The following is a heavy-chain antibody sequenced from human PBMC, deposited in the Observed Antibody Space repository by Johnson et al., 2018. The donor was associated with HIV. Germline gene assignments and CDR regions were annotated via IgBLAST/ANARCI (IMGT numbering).Heavy chain of an antibody. CDR2: IGTAGDT. CDR1: GFTFSSYD. V-gene: IGHV3-13*01. Sequence: VQLVESGGGLVQPGGSLRLSCAASGFTFSSYDMHWVRQVTGKGLEWVSAIGTAGDTYYPGSVKGRFTISREKAKTSLYLQRNSLRAGDTAVYYCARESPGYAFDIWGQGTMVTVSS. CDR3: ARESPGYAFDI. J-gene: IGHJ3*02. D-gene: IGHD1-1*01.